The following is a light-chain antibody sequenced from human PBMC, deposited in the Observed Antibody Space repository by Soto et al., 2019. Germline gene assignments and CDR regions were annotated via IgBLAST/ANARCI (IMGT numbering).Light chain of an antibody. J-gene: IGKJ2*01. CDR2: LVS. Sequence: DIVMTQSPLSLPVTPGEPASISCRSSQSLLHSNGYNYLDWYLQKPGQSPQLLIYLVSNRASGVPDRFNGSGSGTDFTLKISRVEAEDFGVYYCMQALQTSYTFGQGTKLEIK. V-gene: IGKV2-28*01. CDR3: MQALQTSYT. CDR1: QSLLHSNGYNY.